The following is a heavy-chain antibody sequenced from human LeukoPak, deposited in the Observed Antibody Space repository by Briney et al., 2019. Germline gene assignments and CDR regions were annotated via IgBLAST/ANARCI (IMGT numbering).Heavy chain of an antibody. CDR2: ISHDGGRP. CDR3: AKGRTIWWWFDASAI. V-gene: IGHV3-30*18. Sequence: PGRSLRLSCAASGFTFSSYGMHWVRQAPGKGLEWVVVISHDGGRPSYADSVKGRLTISRDNSKNTLYLQMSSLGPEDAAVYYCAKGRTIWWWFDASAIWGQGTMVTVSS. CDR1: GFTFSSYG. D-gene: IGHD2-21*01. J-gene: IGHJ3*02.